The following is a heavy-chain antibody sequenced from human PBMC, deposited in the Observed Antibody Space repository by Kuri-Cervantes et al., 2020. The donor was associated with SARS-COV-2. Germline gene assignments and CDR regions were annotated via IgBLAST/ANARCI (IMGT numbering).Heavy chain of an antibody. J-gene: IGHJ3*02. Sequence: SVKVSCKTSGGVFSSYAISWVRQGPGQGLEFMGAIIPIFATPTYAQKFQGRVTITADESTSTAYMELSSLRSEDTAVYYCARDTRGGLFQPDAFDIWGQGTMVTVSS. CDR2: IIPIFATP. CDR1: GGVFSSYA. V-gene: IGHV1-69*13. D-gene: IGHD3-22*01. CDR3: ARDTRGGLFQPDAFDI.